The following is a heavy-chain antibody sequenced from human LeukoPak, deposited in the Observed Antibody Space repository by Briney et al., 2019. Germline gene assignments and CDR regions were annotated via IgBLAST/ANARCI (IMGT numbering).Heavy chain of an antibody. CDR2: IYADGRT. D-gene: IGHD3-10*01. CDR1: GFTVSNDY. Sequence: GGSLTLSCAASGFTVSNDYMVWVRQAPGRGLEWVSLIYADGRTFYGDSVKGRFTITRDNFKNTMYLQMSSLRPEDTALYYCARDRAGTPSWVALYPWVQGTRATV. V-gene: IGHV3-66*02. CDR3: ARDRAGTPSWVALYP. J-gene: IGHJ5*02.